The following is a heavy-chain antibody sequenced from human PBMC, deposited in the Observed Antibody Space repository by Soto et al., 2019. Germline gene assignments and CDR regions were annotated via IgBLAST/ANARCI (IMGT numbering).Heavy chain of an antibody. CDR1: GFTFSDYY. CDR2: IGSSGSTI. D-gene: IGHD2-2*01. Sequence: PGGSLRLSCAASGFTFSDYYMSWIRQAPGKGLEWVSYIGSSGSTIYYADSVKGRFTISRDNAKNSLYLQMNSLRAEDTAVYYCARGGAAITYNWFDPWGQGTLVTVSS. V-gene: IGHV3-11*01. J-gene: IGHJ5*02. CDR3: ARGGAAITYNWFDP.